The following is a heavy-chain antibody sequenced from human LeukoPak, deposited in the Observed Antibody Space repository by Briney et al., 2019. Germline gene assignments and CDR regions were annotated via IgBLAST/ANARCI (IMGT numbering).Heavy chain of an antibody. CDR3: ARGSNAVAGTTYYYYYMDV. CDR1: GFTFSSYA. J-gene: IGHJ6*03. Sequence: GWSLRLSCAASGFTFSSYAMHWVRQAPGKGLEWVAVISYDGSNKYYADSVKGRFTISRDNSKNTLYLQMDSLRAEDTAVYYCARGSNAVAGTTYYYYYMDVWGKGTTVTVSS. CDR2: ISYDGSNK. D-gene: IGHD6-19*01. V-gene: IGHV3-30*01.